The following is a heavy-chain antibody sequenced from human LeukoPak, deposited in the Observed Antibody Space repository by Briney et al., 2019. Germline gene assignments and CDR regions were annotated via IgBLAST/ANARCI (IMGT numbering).Heavy chain of an antibody. CDR3: ARHGSTYALRN. J-gene: IGHJ4*02. V-gene: IGHV4-59*08. Sequence: SETLSLTCTVSGGSINSYHWSWIRQPPRKGLEWIGYIYYSGSTNYNPSLKSRVTISVDTSKNQFSLKLSSVTAADTAVYYCARHGSTYALRNWGQGTLVTVSS. D-gene: IGHD2-2*01. CDR2: IYYSGST. CDR1: GGSINSYH.